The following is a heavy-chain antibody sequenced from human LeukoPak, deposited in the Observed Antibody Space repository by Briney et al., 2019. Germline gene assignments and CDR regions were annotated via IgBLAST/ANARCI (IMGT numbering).Heavy chain of an antibody. CDR2: IIYSGST. Sequence: TSETLSLTCAVYGGSFTNYYWNWIRQPPGKGLEWIGEIIYSGSTNYNPYLKSRVSISVDTSNNHLSLKLTSVTAADTAVYYCARGRLYSSNWWETDYNWFDPWGQGSLVTVSS. CDR3: ARGRLYSSNWWETDYNWFDP. V-gene: IGHV4-34*01. J-gene: IGHJ5*02. CDR1: GGSFTNYY. D-gene: IGHD6-13*01.